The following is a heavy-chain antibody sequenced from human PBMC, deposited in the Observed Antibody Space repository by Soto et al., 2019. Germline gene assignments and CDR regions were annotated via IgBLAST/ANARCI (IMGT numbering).Heavy chain of an antibody. CDR3: ATTTVVTYYYYGMDV. CDR2: IDPSDSDT. J-gene: IGHJ6*02. CDR1: GYSFTSYW. Sequence: GESLKISCKGSGYSFTSYWISWVRQMPGKGLEWMGRIDPSDSDTDYSPSFQGHVTISADKSISTAYLQWSSLKASDTAMYYCATTTVVTYYYYGMDVWGQGTTVTVSS. D-gene: IGHD4-17*01. V-gene: IGHV5-10-1*01.